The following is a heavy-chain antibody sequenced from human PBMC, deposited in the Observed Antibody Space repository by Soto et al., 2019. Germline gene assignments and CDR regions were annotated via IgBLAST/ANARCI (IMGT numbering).Heavy chain of an antibody. V-gene: IGHV4-61*03. CDR2: ISNTGNT. Sequence: QVQLQESGPGVVKPSETLSLTCAVSRGSGRSDNYYWTWIRQTPGKGLEWLGFISNTGNTKYNPYLKSRVTISLDTSKNHFSLRLTSVPAADTAVYFCAREIPRDGYKFGSGAMDVWGQGTTVTVSS. CDR3: AREIPRDGYKFGSGAMDV. J-gene: IGHJ6*02. CDR1: RGSGRSDNYY. D-gene: IGHD3-10*01.